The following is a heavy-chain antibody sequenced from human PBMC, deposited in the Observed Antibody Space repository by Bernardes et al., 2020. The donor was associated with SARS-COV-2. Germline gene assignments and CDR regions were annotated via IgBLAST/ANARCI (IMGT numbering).Heavy chain of an antibody. J-gene: IGHJ6*04. D-gene: IGHD2-21*02. CDR3: AREYRAYCGGDCYWSIGAYYYGMDV. CDR2: IKQDGSEK. V-gene: IGHV3-7*04. Sequence: GGSLRLSCAASGFTFSSYWMSWVRQAPGKGLEWVANIKQDGSEKYYVDSVKGRFTISRDNAKTSLYLQMNSLRAEDTAVYYCAREYRAYCGGDCYWSIGAYYYGMDVWGKGTTVTVSS. CDR1: GFTFSSYW.